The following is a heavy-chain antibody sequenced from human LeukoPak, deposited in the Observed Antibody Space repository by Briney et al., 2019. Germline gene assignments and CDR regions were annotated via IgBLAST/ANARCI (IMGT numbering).Heavy chain of an antibody. Sequence: GASVKVSCKASGYTFTSYGISWVRQAPGQGLEWMGWISAYNGNTNYAQKLQGRVTMTTDASTSTAYMELRSLRSDDTAVYYCARGSGLAAAGKENWFDPWGQGTLVTVSS. D-gene: IGHD6-13*01. CDR2: ISAYNGNT. J-gene: IGHJ5*02. CDR1: GYTFTSYG. CDR3: ARGSGLAAAGKENWFDP. V-gene: IGHV1-18*01.